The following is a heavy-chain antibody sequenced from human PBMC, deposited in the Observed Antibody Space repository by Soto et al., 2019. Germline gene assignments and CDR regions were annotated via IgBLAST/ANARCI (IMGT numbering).Heavy chain of an antibody. CDR2: VDPNGGGS. D-gene: IGHD4-17*01. CDR1: GYSFTDYK. CDR3: ATWVDYGDFAGFDF. Sequence: QGQLLQSGAEVKKPGASVKVSCKTSGYSFTDYKLHWVRQAPGQGLEWMGWVDPNGGGSNSAQKFQGSVTMTWDTSITTAYLDLTRLTTNDTATYFCATWVDYGDFAGFDFWGQGTLVTVSS. V-gene: IGHV1-2*04. J-gene: IGHJ4*02.